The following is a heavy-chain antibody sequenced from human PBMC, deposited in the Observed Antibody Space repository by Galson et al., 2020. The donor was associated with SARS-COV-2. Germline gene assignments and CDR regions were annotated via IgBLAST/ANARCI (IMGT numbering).Heavy chain of an antibody. CDR2: IYYSGTA. Sequence: SETLSLTCAASGDSISPYFWNWIRQAPGKRLEWIGYIYYSGTADYNPSLKRRVTLSVDTSKNEVYLQLRSVAAADTAVYYCARRGGDSWGQGTLVTVSS. D-gene: IGHD2-15*01. CDR1: GDSISPYF. J-gene: IGHJ5*01. CDR3: ARRGGDS. V-gene: IGHV4-59*08.